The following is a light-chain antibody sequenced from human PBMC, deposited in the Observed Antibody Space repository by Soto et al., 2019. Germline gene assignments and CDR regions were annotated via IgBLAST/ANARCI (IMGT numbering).Light chain of an antibody. V-gene: IGKV3-15*01. Sequence: EIVLTQSPATLSVSPGERATLSCRASQSVGNNFAWYQQKPGQAPRILIFATSTRATGVPARFSGSGSGTEFTLTISRLQSEDFAVYYCQQYGDWPLTFGGGAKVEIE. CDR2: ATS. J-gene: IGKJ4*01. CDR1: QSVGNN. CDR3: QQYGDWPLT.